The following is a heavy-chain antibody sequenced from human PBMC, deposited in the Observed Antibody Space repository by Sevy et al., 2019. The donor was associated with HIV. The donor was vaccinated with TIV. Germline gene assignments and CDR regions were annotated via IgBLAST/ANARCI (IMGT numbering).Heavy chain of an antibody. J-gene: IGHJ4*02. CDR2: FDPEDGET. D-gene: IGHD3-22*01. CDR3: ATTREYYSDSSGYIDY. CDR1: GYTLTQLS. Sequence: ASVKVSCKVSGYTLTQLSMHWVRQAPGKGLEWMGRFDPEDGETIYAQKFQRRVTMTEDTSTDTAYMELSSLRSEDTAVYYCATTREYYSDSSGYIDYWGQGTLVTVSS. V-gene: IGHV1-24*01.